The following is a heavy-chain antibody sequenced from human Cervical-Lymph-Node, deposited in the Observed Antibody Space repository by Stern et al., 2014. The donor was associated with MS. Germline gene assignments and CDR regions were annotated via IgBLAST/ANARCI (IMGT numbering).Heavy chain of an antibody. CDR1: GFTFSIYW. CDR3: ARQTTAWASDV. D-gene: IGHD1-14*01. CDR2: IYPGDSET. V-gene: IGHV5-51*01. J-gene: IGHJ4*02. Sequence: VQLVESGAELIRPGESLKISCKGSGFTFSIYWIAWVRQMPGKGLEWMGSIYPGDSETRYSPYFQGQVTMAADKATHTAYMQWSSLNASDTAMYFCARQTTAWASDVWGQGTLVTVSS.